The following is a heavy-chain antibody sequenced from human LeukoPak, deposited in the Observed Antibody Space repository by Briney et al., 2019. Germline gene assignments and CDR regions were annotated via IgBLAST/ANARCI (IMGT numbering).Heavy chain of an antibody. V-gene: IGHV3-74*01. CDR2: IKTDGTTT. Sequence: GGSLRLSCAGSGFIFSNYWMHWVRQAPGKGLMWVSRIKTDGTTTYYADSVRGRFTVSRDNAKNTLYLQMNSLRAEDTAVYYCASALDDYVWGSCFHWGQGTLVTVSS. CDR3: ASALDDYVWGSCFH. D-gene: IGHD3-16*01. CDR1: GFIFSNYW. J-gene: IGHJ4*02.